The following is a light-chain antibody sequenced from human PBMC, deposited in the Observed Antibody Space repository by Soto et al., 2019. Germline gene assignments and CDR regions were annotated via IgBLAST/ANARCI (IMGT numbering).Light chain of an antibody. V-gene: IGLV2-14*01. CDR3: SSYTSSSTLCV. CDR1: SSDFGGYNY. Sequence: QSALPQPASVSGSPGQSITISCTGTSSDFGGYNYVSWYQQHPGKAPKLMIYDVSNRPSGVSNRFSGSKSGNTASLTISGLQAEDEADYYCSSYTSSSTLCVFGTGTKVTVL. CDR2: DVS. J-gene: IGLJ1*01.